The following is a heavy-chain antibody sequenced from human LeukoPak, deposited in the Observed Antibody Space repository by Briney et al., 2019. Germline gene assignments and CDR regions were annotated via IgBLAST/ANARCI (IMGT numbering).Heavy chain of an antibody. CDR1: GGSISSYY. Sequence: ETLSLTCAVSGGSISSYYWSWIRQPPGKGLEWIGYIYYSGSTNYNPSLKSRVTISVDTSKNQFSLKLSSVTAADTAVYYCARGVVPAIDYYYYMDVWGKGTTVTVSS. V-gene: IGHV4-59*01. CDR3: ARGVVPAIDYYYYMDV. D-gene: IGHD2-2*01. CDR2: IYYSGST. J-gene: IGHJ6*03.